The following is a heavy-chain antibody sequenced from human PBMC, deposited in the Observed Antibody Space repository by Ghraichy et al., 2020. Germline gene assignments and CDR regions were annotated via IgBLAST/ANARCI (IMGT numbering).Heavy chain of an antibody. J-gene: IGHJ4*02. CDR3: AKGVSDDWGSLTSLHY. V-gene: IGHV3-23*01. Sequence: GGSLRLSCAASGFTFSSYAMSWVRQAPGKGLEWVSGISGSGGSTYYADSVKGRFPISRDNSKSTLYLQMNSLRAEDTAIYYCAKGVSDDWGSLTSLHYWGQGTLVTVSS. CDR1: GFTFSSYA. D-gene: IGHD7-27*01. CDR2: ISGSGGST.